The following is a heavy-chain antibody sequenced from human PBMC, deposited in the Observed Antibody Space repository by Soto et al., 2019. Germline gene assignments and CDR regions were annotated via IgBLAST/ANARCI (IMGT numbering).Heavy chain of an antibody. CDR2: IWYDGSNK. CDR1: GFTFSSYG. D-gene: IGHD1-20*01. Sequence: QVQLVESGGGVVQPGRSLRLSCAASGFTFSSYGMHWVRQAPGKGLEWVAVIWYDGSNKYYADSVKGRFTISRDNSKNTLYLQMNSLRAEDTAVYYCARESYNWHYFNYWGQGTLFTVSS. J-gene: IGHJ4*02. V-gene: IGHV3-33*01. CDR3: ARESYNWHYFNY.